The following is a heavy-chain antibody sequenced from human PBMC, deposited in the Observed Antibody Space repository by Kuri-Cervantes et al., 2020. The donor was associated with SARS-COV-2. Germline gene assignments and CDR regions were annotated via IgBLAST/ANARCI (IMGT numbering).Heavy chain of an antibody. V-gene: IGHV3-23*01. D-gene: IGHD3-22*01. CDR2: ISGSGGST. Sequence: GGSLRLSCAASGSTFSSYAMSWVRQAPGKGLEWVSTISGSGGSTYYADSVKGLFTISRDNCKNTLYLQMNSLRAEYTAVYYCAKDPEGYYYDSCGYCHYYYYGMGVWGQGTTVTVSS. J-gene: IGHJ6*02. CDR3: AKDPEGYYYDSCGYCHYYYYGMGV. CDR1: GSTFSSYA.